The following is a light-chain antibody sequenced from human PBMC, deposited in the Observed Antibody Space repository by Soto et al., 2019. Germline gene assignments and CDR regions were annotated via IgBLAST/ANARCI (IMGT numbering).Light chain of an antibody. V-gene: IGLV2-14*03. CDR1: SSDVGAYTY. Sequence: QSALTQPASVSGSPGQSITISCTGSSSDVGAYTYVSWYQQHPGKAPKLMIYEVSNRPSGVSNRFSGSKSGNTASLTISGLQAEDEADYYCSSYTSSSTWVFGGGTKLTV. CDR2: EVS. CDR3: SSYTSSSTWV. J-gene: IGLJ3*02.